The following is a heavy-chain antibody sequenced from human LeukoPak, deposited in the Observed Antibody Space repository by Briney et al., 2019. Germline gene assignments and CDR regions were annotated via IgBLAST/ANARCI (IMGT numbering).Heavy chain of an antibody. Sequence: SETLSLTCAVYGGSFSGYYWSWIRQPPGKGLEWIGEINHSGSTNYNPSLKSRVTISVDTSKNQFSLKLSSVTAADMAVYYCARTAGYFDWSGDYWGQGTLVTVSS. CDR1: GGSFSGYY. CDR3: ARTAGYFDWSGDY. CDR2: INHSGST. V-gene: IGHV4-34*01. J-gene: IGHJ4*02. D-gene: IGHD3-9*01.